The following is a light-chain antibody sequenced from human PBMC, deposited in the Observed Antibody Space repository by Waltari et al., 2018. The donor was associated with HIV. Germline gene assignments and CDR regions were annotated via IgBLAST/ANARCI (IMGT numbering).Light chain of an antibody. CDR3: STWDDNLNGPV. CDR1: TSNTGSNN. J-gene: IGLJ3*02. Sequence: QSALPQAPSASGTPGQRVAISCSEATSNTGSNNVNWFLQPQAAAPKLLIYDNNQRPSGIPDRFSGSKSGSSASLAITGLQSDDEADFYCSTWDDNLNGPVFGGGTRLTVL. CDR2: DNN. V-gene: IGLV1-44*01.